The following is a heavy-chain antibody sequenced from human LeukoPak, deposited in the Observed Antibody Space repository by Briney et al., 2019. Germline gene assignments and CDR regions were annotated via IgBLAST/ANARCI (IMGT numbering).Heavy chain of an antibody. CDR3: ARVGEVSSGWYYNY. J-gene: IGHJ4*02. Sequence: GGSLRLSCAASGFTFSSYNMNWVRQAPGKGLEWVSSISSSSSYIYYADSVKGRFTISRDNAKNSLYLQMNSLRAEDTAVYYCARVGEVSSGWYYNYWGQGTLVTVSS. D-gene: IGHD6-19*01. V-gene: IGHV3-21*01. CDR2: ISSSSSYI. CDR1: GFTFSSYN.